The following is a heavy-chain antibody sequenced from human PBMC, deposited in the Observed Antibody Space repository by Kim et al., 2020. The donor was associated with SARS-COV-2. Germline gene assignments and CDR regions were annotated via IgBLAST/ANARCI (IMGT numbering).Heavy chain of an antibody. CDR3: ARTRGYSRGDAVDI. Sequence: AQKFQGRVTMTRDTSTSTVYMELSSLRSEDTAVYYCARTRGYSRGDAVDIWGQGTMVTVSS. V-gene: IGHV1-46*01. J-gene: IGHJ3*02. D-gene: IGHD5-18*01.